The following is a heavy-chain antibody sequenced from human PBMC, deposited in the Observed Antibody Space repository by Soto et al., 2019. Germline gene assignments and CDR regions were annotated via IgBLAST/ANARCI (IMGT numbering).Heavy chain of an antibody. V-gene: IGHV1-3*05. CDR3: ARWGWERLFDY. D-gene: IGHD1-26*01. CDR2: INAGNGNT. J-gene: IGHJ4*02. CDR1: GYTFTSYA. Sequence: QVQLVQSGAEEKKPGASVKVSCKASGYTFTSYAMHWVRQAPGQRLEWMGWINAGNGNTKYSQKFQGRVTITRDTAASTAYMELSSLRSEDTAVYYCARWGWERLFDYWGQGTLVTVSS.